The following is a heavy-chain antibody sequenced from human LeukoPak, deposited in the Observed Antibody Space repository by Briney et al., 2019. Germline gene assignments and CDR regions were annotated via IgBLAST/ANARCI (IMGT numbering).Heavy chain of an antibody. CDR3: ARPYDILTGYMDC. CDR2: IYPGDSDT. J-gene: IGHJ4*02. Sequence: GASLQISCEGSGYIFTSYWIGWVRQLPGKGLEWMGIIYPGDSDTRYSPSFQGQVTISADNSIRTAYLQWSSLKASDTAMYYCARPYDILTGYMDCWGQGTLVTVSS. D-gene: IGHD3-9*01. V-gene: IGHV5-51*01. CDR1: GYIFTSYW.